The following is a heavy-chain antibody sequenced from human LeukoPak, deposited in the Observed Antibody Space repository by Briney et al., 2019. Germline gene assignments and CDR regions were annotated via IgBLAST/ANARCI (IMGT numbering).Heavy chain of an antibody. CDR1: GGSFSGYY. J-gene: IGHJ4*02. Sequence: PSETLSLTCAVYGGSFSGYYWSWIRQPPGKGLEWIGEINHSGSTNYNPSLKSRVTISVDTSKNQFSLKLSSVTAADTAVYYCARGGGVKIFDYWGQGTLVTVSS. V-gene: IGHV4-34*01. CDR2: INHSGST. CDR3: ARGGGVKIFDY. D-gene: IGHD2-8*02.